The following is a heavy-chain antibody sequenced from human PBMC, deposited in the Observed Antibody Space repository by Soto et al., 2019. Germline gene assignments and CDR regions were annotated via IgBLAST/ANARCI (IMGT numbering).Heavy chain of an antibody. J-gene: IGHJ6*02. CDR3: ARDRYSSGWYRPNYYYGMDV. CDR1: GFTFSSYS. CDR2: ISSSSSTI. D-gene: IGHD6-19*01. V-gene: IGHV3-48*01. Sequence: PGGSLRLSCAASGFTFSSYSMNWVRQAPGKGLEWVSYISSSSSTIYYADSVKGRFTISRDNAKNSLYLQMNSLRAEDTAVYYCARDRYSSGWYRPNYYYGMDVWGQGTTVTVSS.